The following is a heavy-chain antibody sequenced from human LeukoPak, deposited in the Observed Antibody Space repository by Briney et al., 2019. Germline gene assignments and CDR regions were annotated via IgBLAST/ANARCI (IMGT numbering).Heavy chain of an antibody. V-gene: IGHV3-21*01. D-gene: IGHD3-10*02. J-gene: IGHJ6*04. Sequence: QPGGSLRLSCTVSGFTFSSYSMNWVRQAPGKGLEWVSSISSSSSYIYYADSVKGRFTISRDNAKNSLYLQMNSLRAEDTAVYYCAELGITMIGGVWGKGTTVTISS. CDR3: AELGITMIGGV. CDR2: ISSSSSYI. CDR1: GFTFSSYS.